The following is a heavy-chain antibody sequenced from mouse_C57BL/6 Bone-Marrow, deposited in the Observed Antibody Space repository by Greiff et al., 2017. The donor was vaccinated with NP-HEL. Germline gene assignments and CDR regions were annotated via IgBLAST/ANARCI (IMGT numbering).Heavy chain of an antibody. CDR1: GFTFSDYY. D-gene: IGHD1-1*02. Sequence: EVKVVESGGGLVQPGGSLKLSCAASGFTFSDYYMYWVRQTPEKRLEWVAYISNGGGSTYYPDTVKGRFTISRDNAKNTLYLQMSRLKSEDTAMYYCARKGLVGYAMDYWGQGTSVTVSS. V-gene: IGHV5-12*01. J-gene: IGHJ4*01. CDR2: ISNGGGST. CDR3: ARKGLVGYAMDY.